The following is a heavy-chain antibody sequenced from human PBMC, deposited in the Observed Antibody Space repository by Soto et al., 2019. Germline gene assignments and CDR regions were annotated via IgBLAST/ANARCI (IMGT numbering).Heavy chain of an antibody. D-gene: IGHD3-10*01. V-gene: IGHV3-53*01. CDR2: IYSGGYT. CDR1: GFTVSNNY. Sequence: EVQLVESGGGLIQPGGSLRLSCAVSGFTVSNNYMSWVRQAPGKGLEGVSVIYSGGYTAYGDSVKGRFTISRDNSKNTKYLQKNSREADAPALFYWGTPPGGGGYWGQGTLVTVSS. CDR3: GTPPGGGGY. J-gene: IGHJ4*02.